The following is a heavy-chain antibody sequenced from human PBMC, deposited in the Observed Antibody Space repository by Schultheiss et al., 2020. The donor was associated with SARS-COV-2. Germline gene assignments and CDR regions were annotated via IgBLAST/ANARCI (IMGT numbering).Heavy chain of an antibody. D-gene: IGHD6-19*01. Sequence: ASVKVSCKASGYTFTSYGISWVRQAPGQGLEWMGWVTAYNSKTNYAQKFQGRVTMTTDTSTSTAYMELRSLRSEDTAVYYCARDWGVVAVAGPFDYWGQGTLVTVSS. CDR1: GYTFTSYG. CDR2: VTAYNSKT. CDR3: ARDWGVVAVAGPFDY. J-gene: IGHJ4*02. V-gene: IGHV1-18*01.